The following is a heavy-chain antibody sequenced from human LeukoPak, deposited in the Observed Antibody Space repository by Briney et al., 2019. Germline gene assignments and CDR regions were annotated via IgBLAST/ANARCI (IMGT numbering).Heavy chain of an antibody. J-gene: IGHJ6*03. Sequence: PGGSLRLSCAASGFTFSSYDMHWVRQATGKGLEWVSAIGTAGDTYYPGSVKGRFTISRENAKNSLYLQMNSLRARDTAVYYCARALLGYCSGGSCYSTYYMDVWGKGTTVTVSS. CDR2: IGTAGDT. CDR1: GFTFSSYD. CDR3: ARALLGYCSGGSCYSTYYMDV. V-gene: IGHV3-13*01. D-gene: IGHD2-15*01.